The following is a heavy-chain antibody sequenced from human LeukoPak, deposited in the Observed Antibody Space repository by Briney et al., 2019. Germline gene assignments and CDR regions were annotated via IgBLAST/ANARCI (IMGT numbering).Heavy chain of an antibody. Sequence: SETLSLTCPVSGGSISNYYYWTWIRQPPGKGLEWIGYVYYTGSTNFNPSLKRRSPMSLDTSRNQFSLKLTSLTAADTAVYYCARGAMATTPFFDYWGQGTLVTVSS. CDR1: GGSISNYY. D-gene: IGHD5-24*01. V-gene: IGHV4-59*01. CDR2: VYYTGST. CDR3: ARGAMATTPFFDY. J-gene: IGHJ4*02.